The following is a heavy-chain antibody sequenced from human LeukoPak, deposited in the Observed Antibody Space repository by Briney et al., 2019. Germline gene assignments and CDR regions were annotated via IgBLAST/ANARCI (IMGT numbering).Heavy chain of an antibody. CDR1: GGSFSGYY. CDR2: INHSGST. D-gene: IGHD3-3*01. Sequence: SETLSLTCAVYGGSFSGYYWSWIRQPPGKGLEWIGEINHSGSTNYNPSLKSRVTISVDTSKNQFSLKLSSVTAADTAVYYCARLRFGFWSGYTHPYFDYWGQGTLVTVSS. V-gene: IGHV4-34*01. CDR3: ARLRFGFWSGYTHPYFDY. J-gene: IGHJ4*02.